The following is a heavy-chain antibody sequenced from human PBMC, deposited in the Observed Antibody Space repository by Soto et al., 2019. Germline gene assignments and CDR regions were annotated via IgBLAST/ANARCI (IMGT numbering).Heavy chain of an antibody. CDR1: GYTFTKYG. CDR3: AREMAGLGGEYDC. V-gene: IGHV1-18*01. J-gene: IGHJ4*02. CDR2: ISGSSGNA. D-gene: IGHD3-16*01. Sequence: QVQLVQSGAEVKNPGASVKVSCKTSGYTFTKYGVGWVRQAPGQGLEWMGWISGSSGNANYAEKVQGRITLTTDTATSTAYIELRSLRSDATAVYCCAREMAGLGGEYDCWGQGTLVTVSS.